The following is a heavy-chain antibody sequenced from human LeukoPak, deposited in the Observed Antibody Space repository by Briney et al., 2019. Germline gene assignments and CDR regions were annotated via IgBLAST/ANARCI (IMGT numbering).Heavy chain of an antibody. J-gene: IGHJ3*02. D-gene: IGHD2-15*01. CDR3: ARHHCSGGSCYSTVGAFDI. CDR1: GYTFTCYY. V-gene: IGHV1-2*02. Sequence: ASVKCSCKASGYTFTCYYMRWVRQAPGQGLEWMGWINPTSGGTNYAQKFQGRVTMTRDTSISTAYMELSRLRSDDTAVYYCARHHCSGGSCYSTVGAFDIWGQGTMVTVSS. CDR2: INPTSGGT.